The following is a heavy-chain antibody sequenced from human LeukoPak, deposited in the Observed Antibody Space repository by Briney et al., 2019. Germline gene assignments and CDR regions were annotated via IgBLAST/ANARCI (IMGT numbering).Heavy chain of an antibody. D-gene: IGHD3-10*01. V-gene: IGHV3-23*01. CDR1: RFTFSSYA. CDR3: AKDKGSWDAFDI. J-gene: IGHJ3*02. Sequence: GGSLRLSCAASRFTFSSYAMSWVRQAPGKGLEWVSAISGSGGSTYYADSVKGRFTISRDNSKNTVYLQMRSLRAEDTAVYYCAKDKGSWDAFDIWGQGTMVTVSS. CDR2: ISGSGGST.